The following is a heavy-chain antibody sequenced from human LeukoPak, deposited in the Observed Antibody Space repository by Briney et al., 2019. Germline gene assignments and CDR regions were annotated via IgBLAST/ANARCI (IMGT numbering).Heavy chain of an antibody. J-gene: IGHJ4*02. Sequence: GGSLRLSCAASGFTVSSYYMSWVRQAPGKGLEWVSVFYAGGSTYYAGSVQGRFTISRDNSKNTVHLQTNSLRADDTAVYYCARGAGWNYFEYWGQGTLVTVSS. D-gene: IGHD6-19*01. CDR2: FYAGGST. V-gene: IGHV3-66*02. CDR3: ARGAGWNYFEY. CDR1: GFTVSSYY.